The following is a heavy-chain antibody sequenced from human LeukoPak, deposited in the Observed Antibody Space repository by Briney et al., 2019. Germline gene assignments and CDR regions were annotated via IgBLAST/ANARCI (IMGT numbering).Heavy chain of an antibody. CDR3: AKEFNYYGSGSYYNECDY. V-gene: IGHV3-23*01. CDR2: ISGSGGST. D-gene: IGHD3-10*01. J-gene: IGHJ4*02. Sequence: GGSLRLSCAASGFTFSSYATSWVRQAPGKGLEWVSAISGSGGSTYYADSVKGRFTISRDNSKNTLYLQMNSLRAEDTAVYYCAKEFNYYGSGSYYNECDYWGQGTLVTVSS. CDR1: GFTFSSYA.